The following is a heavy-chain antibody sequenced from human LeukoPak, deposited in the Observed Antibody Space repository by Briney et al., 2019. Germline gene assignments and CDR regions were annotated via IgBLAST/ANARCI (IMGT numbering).Heavy chain of an antibody. J-gene: IGHJ4*02. Sequence: SETLSLTCTVSGGSISSGGYYWSWIRQPPGKGLEWIGYIYHSGSTYYNPSLKSRVTISVDTSKNQFSLKLSSVTAADTAVYYCARVVEGQQLVFDYWGQGTLVTVSS. CDR1: GGSISSGGYY. D-gene: IGHD6-13*01. V-gene: IGHV4-30-2*01. CDR2: IYHSGST. CDR3: ARVVEGQQLVFDY.